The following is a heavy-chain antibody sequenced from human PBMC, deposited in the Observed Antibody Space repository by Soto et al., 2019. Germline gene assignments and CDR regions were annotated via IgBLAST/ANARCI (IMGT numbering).Heavy chain of an antibody. V-gene: IGHV3-74*01. J-gene: IGHJ4*02. Sequence: GGSLRLSCAASGFTFSRYWMHWVRQAPGKGLVWVSRINSDGSSTFSADSVKGRFTISRDNAKNTLYLQMNSLRAEDTAVYYCAREGVGYSYGNFDYWGQGTLVTVSS. CDR1: GFTFSRYW. CDR3: AREGVGYSYGNFDY. D-gene: IGHD5-18*01. CDR2: INSDGSST.